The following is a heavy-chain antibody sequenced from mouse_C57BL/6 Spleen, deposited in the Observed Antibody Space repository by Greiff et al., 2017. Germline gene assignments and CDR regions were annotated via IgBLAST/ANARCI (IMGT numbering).Heavy chain of an antibody. J-gene: IGHJ3*01. CDR2: IWSGGST. D-gene: IGHD1-1*01. Sequence: QVQLKESGPGLVQPSQSLSITCTVSGFSLTSYGVHWVRESPGKGLEWLGVIWSGGSTDYNAAFISRLSISKDNSKSQVFFKMNSLQADDTAIYYCARKRGYGSSPAWFAYWGQGTLVTVSA. V-gene: IGHV2-2*01. CDR3: ARKRGYGSSPAWFAY. CDR1: GFSLTSYG.